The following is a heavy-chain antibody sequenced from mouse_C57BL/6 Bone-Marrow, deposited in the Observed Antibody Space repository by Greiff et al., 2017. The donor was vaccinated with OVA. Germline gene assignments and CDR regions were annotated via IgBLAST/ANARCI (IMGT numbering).Heavy chain of an antibody. CDR2: SRNKANDYTT. CDR1: GFTFSDFY. V-gene: IGHV7-1*01. J-gene: IGHJ4*01. Sequence: EVNVVESGGVLVQSGRSLRLSCATSGFTFSDFYMEWVRQAPGKGLEWIAASRNKANDYTTEYSASVKGRFIVSRDTSQSILYLQMNALRAEDTAIYYCARDALLYAMDYWGQGTSVTVSS. CDR3: ARDALLYAMDY.